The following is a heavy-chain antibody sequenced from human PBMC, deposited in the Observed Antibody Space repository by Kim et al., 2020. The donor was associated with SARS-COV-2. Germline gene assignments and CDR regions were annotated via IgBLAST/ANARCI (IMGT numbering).Heavy chain of an antibody. CDR3: TTDWQYGDYYHLN. Sequence: YAAPVKGRFTISRDDSKNTLYLQMNSLKTEDTAVYYCTTDWQYGDYYHLNWGQGTLVTVSS. J-gene: IGHJ4*02. D-gene: IGHD4-17*01. V-gene: IGHV3-15*01.